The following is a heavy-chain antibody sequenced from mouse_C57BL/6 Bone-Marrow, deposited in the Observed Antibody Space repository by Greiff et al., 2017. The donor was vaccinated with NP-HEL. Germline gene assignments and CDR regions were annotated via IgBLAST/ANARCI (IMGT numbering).Heavy chain of an antibody. CDR2: ISSGSSTI. Sequence: EVQLQESGGGLVKPGGSLKLSCAASGFTFSDYGLHWVRQAPETGLEWVAYISSGSSTISYADTVKGRFTISRDNAKNTLFLHMTSLRSEDTAMYYCARNYGGLYYYAMGYWGQGASVTVSS. CDR1: GFTFSDYG. D-gene: IGHD1-1*02. CDR3: ARNYGGLYYYAMGY. J-gene: IGHJ4*01. V-gene: IGHV5-17*01.